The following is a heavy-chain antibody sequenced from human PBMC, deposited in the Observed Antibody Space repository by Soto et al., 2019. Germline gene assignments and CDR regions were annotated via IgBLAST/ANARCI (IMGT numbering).Heavy chain of an antibody. D-gene: IGHD2-2*01. CDR2: IIPISDTT. V-gene: IGHV1-69*01. J-gene: IGHJ6*02. Sequence: QVQLVQSGAEVKKPGSSVKVSCKASGGTFSSYAISWVRQAPGQGLEWMGGIIPISDTTNYAQKFQGRVTITADESTSTAYMELSSLRSEDTAVYYCARSQGSSTSLEISYYCSYGMDVWGQGPTVTVSS. CDR3: ARSQGSSTSLEISYYCSYGMDV. CDR1: GGTFSSYA.